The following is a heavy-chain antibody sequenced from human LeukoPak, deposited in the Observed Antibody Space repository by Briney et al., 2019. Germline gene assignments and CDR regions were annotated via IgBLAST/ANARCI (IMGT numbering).Heavy chain of an antibody. D-gene: IGHD3-16*01. CDR3: ARDSPGGYFDY. Sequence: PGGSLRLSCAASGFTFSSYWVSWVRQAPGKGLGWVANIKQDGSEKYYVDSVKGRFTISRDNAKNSLYLQMNSLRAEDTAVYYCARDSPGGYFDYWGQGTLVTVSS. J-gene: IGHJ4*02. V-gene: IGHV3-7*03. CDR2: IKQDGSEK. CDR1: GFTFSSYW.